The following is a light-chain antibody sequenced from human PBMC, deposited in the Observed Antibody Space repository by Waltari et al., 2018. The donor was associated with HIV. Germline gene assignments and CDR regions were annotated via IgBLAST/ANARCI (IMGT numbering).Light chain of an antibody. Sequence: QSVLTQPPSVSAAPGQKVTISCSGISSNIVNNYVSWYQQLPGTAPKLLIYDNDKRPLGIPDRFFGSNSGTSATLDITGLQTGDAADYYRGTWDDHLMIFGGGTKLTVL. CDR2: DND. CDR1: SSNIVNNY. J-gene: IGLJ2*01. CDR3: GTWDDHLMI. V-gene: IGLV1-51*01.